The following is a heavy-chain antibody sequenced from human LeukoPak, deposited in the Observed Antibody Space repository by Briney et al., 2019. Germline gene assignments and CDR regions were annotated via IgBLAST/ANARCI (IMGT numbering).Heavy chain of an antibody. J-gene: IGHJ4*02. D-gene: IGHD3-10*01. Sequence: PSETLSLACTVSDGSIASSAYYWGWIRQPPGKGLEWIGTIYYTGSTYYNPSLKSRVTISVDTSKNQFSLKLSSVTATDTAVYYCARWFGKTLAGVYWGEGTLVTVSS. V-gene: IGHV4-39*01. CDR2: IYYTGST. CDR1: DGSIASSAYY. CDR3: ARWFGKTLAGVY.